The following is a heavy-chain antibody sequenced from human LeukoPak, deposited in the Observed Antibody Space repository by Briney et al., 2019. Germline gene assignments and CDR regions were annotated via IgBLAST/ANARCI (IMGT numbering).Heavy chain of an antibody. CDR1: YW. V-gene: IGHV5-51*01. CDR3: ARQYYDSSGYYYGDY. J-gene: IGHJ4*02. D-gene: IGHD3-22*01. CDR2: IYPGDSDT. Sequence: YWIGWVRQMPGKGLEWMGIIYPGDSDTRYSPSFQGQVTISADKSISTAYLQWSSLKASDTAMYYCARQYYDSSGYYYGDYWGQGTLVTVSS.